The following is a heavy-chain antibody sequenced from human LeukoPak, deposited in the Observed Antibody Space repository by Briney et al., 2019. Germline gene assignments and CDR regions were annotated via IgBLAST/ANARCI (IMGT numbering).Heavy chain of an antibody. Sequence: GGSLRLSCAASGFTVSSNYMSWVRQAPGKGLEWVSVIYSGGRTYYPDSVKGRFTISRDNSKNTLYLQMNSLRAEDTAVYYCARTSGSRHYYFDYWGQGTLVTVSA. CDR1: GFTVSSNY. CDR2: IYSGGRT. D-gene: IGHD1-26*01. J-gene: IGHJ4*02. V-gene: IGHV3-53*01. CDR3: ARTSGSRHYYFDY.